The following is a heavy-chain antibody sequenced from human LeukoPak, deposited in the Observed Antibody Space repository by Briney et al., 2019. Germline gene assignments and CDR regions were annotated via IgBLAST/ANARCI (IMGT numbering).Heavy chain of an antibody. CDR1: GFTFSSYS. D-gene: IGHD4-17*01. J-gene: IGHJ4*02. CDR2: ISSSSSYI. V-gene: IGHV3-21*01. CDR3: ARDSDYGDYHFGY. Sequence: PGGSLRLSCAASGFTFSSYSMNWVRQAPGKGLEWVSSISSSSSYIYYADSVKGRFTISRDNAKNSLYLQMNSLRAEDTAVYYCARDSDYGDYHFGYWGQGTLVTVSS.